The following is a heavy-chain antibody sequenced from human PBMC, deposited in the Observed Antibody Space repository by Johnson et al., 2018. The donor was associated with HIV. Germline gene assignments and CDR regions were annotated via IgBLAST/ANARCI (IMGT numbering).Heavy chain of an antibody. CDR3: AKGLYGSVSYDAFDI. CDR2: ISYDGSNK. D-gene: IGHD3-10*01. CDR1: GFTFSSYG. Sequence: QVQLVESGGGVVQPGRSLRLSCAASGFTFSSYGMHWVRQAPGKGLEWVAVISYDGSNKYYADSVKGRFTISRDNSKNTLYLQMNSLRAEDTALYYCAKGLYGSVSYDAFDIWGQGTMVTVSS. V-gene: IGHV3-30*18. J-gene: IGHJ3*02.